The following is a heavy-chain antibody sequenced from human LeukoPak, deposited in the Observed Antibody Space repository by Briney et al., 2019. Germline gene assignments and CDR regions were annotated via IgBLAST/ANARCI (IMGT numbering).Heavy chain of an antibody. D-gene: IGHD5-18*01. J-gene: IGHJ6*02. Sequence: GRSLRLSCAASGFTFSSYAMHWVRQAPGKGLEWVAVISYDGSNKYYADPVKGRFTISRDNSKNTLYLQMNSLRAEDTAVYYCASQLYSYGYYYYYGMDVWGQGTTVTVSS. V-gene: IGHV3-30-3*01. CDR1: GFTFSSYA. CDR2: ISYDGSNK. CDR3: ASQLYSYGYYYYYGMDV.